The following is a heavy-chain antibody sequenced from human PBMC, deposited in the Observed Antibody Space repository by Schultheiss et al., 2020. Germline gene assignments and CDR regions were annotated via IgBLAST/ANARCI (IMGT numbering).Heavy chain of an antibody. D-gene: IGHD6-6*01. CDR3: ARLSGSSSYFDY. CDR2: IYYSGST. CDR1: GGSISSTSYY. J-gene: IGHJ4*02. Sequence: SETLSLTCTVSGGSISSTSYYWGWIRQPPGKGLEWIGSIYYSGSTYYSPSLKSRVTISVDTSKNQFSLELSSVIATDTAVYYCARLSGSSSYFDYWGQGTLVTVSS. V-gene: IGHV4-39*01.